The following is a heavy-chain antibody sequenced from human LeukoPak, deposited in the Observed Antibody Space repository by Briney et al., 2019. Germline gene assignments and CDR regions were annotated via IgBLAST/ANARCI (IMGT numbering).Heavy chain of an antibody. CDR2: ITSSGTYI. J-gene: IGHJ4*02. Sequence: GGSLRLSCAASGFTFSRSSMSWVRQAPGKGPEWVSSITSSGTYIYYADSVKGRFTISRDNIQRSVYLQMNSLRAEDTAVYYCAREYYYDTDAGNYWGPGTLVTVSS. CDR3: AREYYYDTDAGNY. CDR1: GFTFSRSS. V-gene: IGHV3-21*01. D-gene: IGHD3-22*01.